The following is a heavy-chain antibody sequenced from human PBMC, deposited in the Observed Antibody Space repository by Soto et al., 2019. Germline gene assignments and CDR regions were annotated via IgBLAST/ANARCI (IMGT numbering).Heavy chain of an antibody. Sequence: ASVKVSCKASGYTFTSYGISWVRQAPGQGLEWMGWISAYNGNTNYAQKLQGRVNMTTDTSTSTAYMELRSLRSDDTAVYYCARLYCSSTSCYDEGVDYWGQGTLVTVSS. V-gene: IGHV1-18*01. CDR1: GYTFTSYG. D-gene: IGHD2-2*01. J-gene: IGHJ4*02. CDR2: ISAYNGNT. CDR3: ARLYCSSTSCYDEGVDY.